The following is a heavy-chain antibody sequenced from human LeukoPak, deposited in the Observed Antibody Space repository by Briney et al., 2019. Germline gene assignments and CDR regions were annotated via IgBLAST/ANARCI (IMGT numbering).Heavy chain of an antibody. J-gene: IGHJ3*02. CDR1: GGTFSSYA. CDR3: ARLRDSSGYIAFDI. CDR2: MNPNSDNT. V-gene: IGHV1-8*03. Sequence: GASVKVSCKASGGTFSSYAISWVRQAPGQGLEWMGRMNPNSDNTGYAQKFQGRVTITRNTSISTAYMELSSLRSEDTAVYYCARLRDSSGYIAFDIWGQGTMVTVSS. D-gene: IGHD3-22*01.